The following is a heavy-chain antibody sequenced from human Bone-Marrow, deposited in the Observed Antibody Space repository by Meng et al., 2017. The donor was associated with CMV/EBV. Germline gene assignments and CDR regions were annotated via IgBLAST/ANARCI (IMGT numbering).Heavy chain of an antibody. V-gene: IGHV4-59*01. Sequence: SETLSRTCTVSGGSISSDYWSWIRQPPGKALEWNGYSYYSGSTNYNPSLKSRVTISVDTSKNQFPLKLSSVTAADTAVYYCARTYSSSSYYDDGMDVLGQGTTVTVSS. J-gene: IGHJ6*02. CDR3: ARTYSSSSYYDDGMDV. CDR1: GGSISSDY. CDR2: SYYSGST. D-gene: IGHD6-6*01.